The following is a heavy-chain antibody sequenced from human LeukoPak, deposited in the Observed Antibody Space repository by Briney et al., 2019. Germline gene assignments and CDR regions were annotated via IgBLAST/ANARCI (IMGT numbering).Heavy chain of an antibody. CDR3: ARDRGIAAAGKDFDY. J-gene: IGHJ4*02. CDR2: IIPIFGTA. CDR1: GGTFSSYA. D-gene: IGHD6-13*01. V-gene: IGHV1-69*01. Sequence: SVKVSCKASGGTFSSYAISWVRQAPGQGLEWVGGIIPIFGTANYAQKFQGRVTITADESTSTAYMELSSLRSEDTAVYYCARDRGIAAAGKDFDYWGQGTLVTVSS.